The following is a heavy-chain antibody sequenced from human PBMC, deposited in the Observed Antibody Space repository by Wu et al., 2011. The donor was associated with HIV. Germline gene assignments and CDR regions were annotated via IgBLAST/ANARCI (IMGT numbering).Heavy chain of an antibody. CDR3: ARDESWDIVVLPTAAFDY. D-gene: IGHD2-2*01. V-gene: IGHV1-18*04. CDR2: ISAYNGDT. Sequence: KASGYTFTGYYIHWVRQAPGQGLEWMGWISAYNGDTNYAQKFQGRVTMTTDISTYTAFVELRSLRSDDTAVYYCARDESWDIVVLPTAAFDYWGQGTLVTVSS. J-gene: IGHJ4*02. CDR1: GYTFTGYY.